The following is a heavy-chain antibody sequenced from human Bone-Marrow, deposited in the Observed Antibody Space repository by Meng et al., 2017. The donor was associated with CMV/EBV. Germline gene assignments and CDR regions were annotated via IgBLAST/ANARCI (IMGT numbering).Heavy chain of an antibody. Sequence: GGSLRLSCAASGFTFDDYAMHWVRQAPGKGLEWVSGITWNSNSIGYADSVTGRFTIPRDNAKNSLYLQMNSLRAEDTAVYSCARAPFTGLMGSTTAYFDDWGQGALVTVSS. CDR1: GFTFDDYA. CDR2: ITWNSNSI. D-gene: IGHD1-26*01. J-gene: IGHJ4*02. CDR3: ARAPFTGLMGSTTAYFDD. V-gene: IGHV3-9*01.